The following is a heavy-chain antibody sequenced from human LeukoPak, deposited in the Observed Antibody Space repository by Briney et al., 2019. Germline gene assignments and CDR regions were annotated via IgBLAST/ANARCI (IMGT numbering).Heavy chain of an antibody. J-gene: IGHJ3*02. CDR1: GYTFTSYD. V-gene: IGHV1-8*03. CDR2: MNPNSGNT. D-gene: IGHD1-20*01. Sequence: ASVKVSCKASGYTFTSYDINWVRQATGQGLEWMGWMNPNSGNTGYAQKFQGRVTITRNTSISTAYMELSSLRSEDTAVYYCASMGGNWSDGNAFDIWGQGTMVTVSS. CDR3: ASMGGNWSDGNAFDI.